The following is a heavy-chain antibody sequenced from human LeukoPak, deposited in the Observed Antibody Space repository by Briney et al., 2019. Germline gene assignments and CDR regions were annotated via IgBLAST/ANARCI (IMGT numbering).Heavy chain of an antibody. D-gene: IGHD2-21*02. V-gene: IGHV1-2*02. Sequence: GASVKVSCKASGYTFTGYYMHWVRQAPGQGLEWMGWMNSNNGGTNYAQKLQGRVTMTTDTSTSTAYMELRSLRSDDTAVYYCARDKRRAVVTDGNYYGMDVWGQGTTVTVSS. CDR3: ARDKRRAVVTDGNYYGMDV. CDR1: GYTFTGYY. CDR2: MNSNNGGT. J-gene: IGHJ6*02.